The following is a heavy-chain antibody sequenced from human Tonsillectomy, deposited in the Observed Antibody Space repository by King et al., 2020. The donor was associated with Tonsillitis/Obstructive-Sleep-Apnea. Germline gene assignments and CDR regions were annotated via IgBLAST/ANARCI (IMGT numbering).Heavy chain of an antibody. CDR2: INHSGST. CDR3: AREVVAASHYYYSYGMDV. D-gene: IGHD2-15*01. J-gene: IGHJ6*02. V-gene: IGHV4-34*01. Sequence: VQLQQWGAGLLKPSETLSLTCAVYGGSFSGYYWSWIRQPPGKGLEWIGEINHSGSTNYNPSLKSRVTISVDTSKNQFSLKLSSVTAADTAVYYCAREVVAASHYYYSYGMDVWGQGTTVTVSS. CDR1: GGSFSGYY.